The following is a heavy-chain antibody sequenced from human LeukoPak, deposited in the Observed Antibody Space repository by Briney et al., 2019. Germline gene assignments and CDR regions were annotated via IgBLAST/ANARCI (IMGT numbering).Heavy chain of an antibody. CDR1: GGSISSGGYY. Sequence: TLSLTCTVSGGSISSGGYYWSWIRQHPGKGLEWIGYIYYSGSTYYNPSLKSRVTISVDTSKDQFSLKLSSVTAADTAVYYCARGGTTPDYDFWSGYYYWFDPWGQGTLVTVSS. CDR3: ARGGTTPDYDFWSGYYYWFDP. D-gene: IGHD3-3*01. J-gene: IGHJ5*02. CDR2: IYYSGST. V-gene: IGHV4-31*03.